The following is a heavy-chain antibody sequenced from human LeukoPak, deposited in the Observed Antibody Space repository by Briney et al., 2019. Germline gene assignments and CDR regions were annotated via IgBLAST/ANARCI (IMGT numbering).Heavy chain of an antibody. D-gene: IGHD6-13*01. CDR1: GFTFSSYG. J-gene: IGHJ1*01. Sequence: GGSLRLSCAASGFTFSSYGMHWVRQAPGKGLEWVAFIRCDGSNKYYADSVKGRFTISRDNSKNTLYLQMNSLRAEDTAVYYCAKVGGIAAAGDAEYFQHWGQGTLVTVSS. CDR2: IRCDGSNK. CDR3: AKVGGIAAAGDAEYFQH. V-gene: IGHV3-30*02.